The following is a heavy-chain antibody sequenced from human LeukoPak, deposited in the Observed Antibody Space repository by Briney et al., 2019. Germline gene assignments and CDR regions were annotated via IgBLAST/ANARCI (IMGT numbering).Heavy chain of an antibody. CDR3: AKDRSLSYSSSWYSDY. V-gene: IGHV3-23*01. Sequence: GGSLRLSCAASGFTFSSYAMSWVRQAPEKGLEWVSAISGSGGSTYYADSVKGRFTISRDNSKNTLYLQMNSLRAEDTAVYYCAKDRSLSYSSSWYSDYWGQGTLVTVSS. D-gene: IGHD6-13*01. CDR1: GFTFSSYA. J-gene: IGHJ4*02. CDR2: ISGSGGST.